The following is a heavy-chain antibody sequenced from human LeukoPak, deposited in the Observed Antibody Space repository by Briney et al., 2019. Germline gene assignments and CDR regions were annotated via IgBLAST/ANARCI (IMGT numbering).Heavy chain of an antibody. Sequence: ASVKVSCKASGYTFTGYYMHWVRQARGQGLEWMGWINPNSGGTNYAQKFQGRVTMTRDTSISTAYMELSRLRSDDTAVYYCGIAVAGTGAFDIWGQGTMVTVSS. J-gene: IGHJ3*02. D-gene: IGHD6-19*01. V-gene: IGHV1-2*02. CDR3: GIAVAGTGAFDI. CDR1: GYTFTGYY. CDR2: INPNSGGT.